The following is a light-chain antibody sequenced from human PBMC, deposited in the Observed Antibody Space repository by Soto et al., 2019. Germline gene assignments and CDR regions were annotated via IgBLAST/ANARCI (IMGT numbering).Light chain of an antibody. Sequence: QSVLTQPPSASGSPGQSGTISCTGTSSDVGDYNYVSWYQQHPGKAPKLMIYEVSKRPSGVPDRFSGSKSGNTASLTVSGLQAEDEADYYCSSYAGSNNWNFGTGTKLTVL. J-gene: IGLJ1*01. CDR3: SSYAGSNNWN. V-gene: IGLV2-8*01. CDR1: SSDVGDYNY. CDR2: EVS.